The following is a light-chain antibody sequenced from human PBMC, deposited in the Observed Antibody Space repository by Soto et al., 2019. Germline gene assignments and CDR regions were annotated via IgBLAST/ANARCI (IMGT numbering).Light chain of an antibody. CDR3: QQRINWPWT. J-gene: IGKJ1*01. CDR2: DAS. Sequence: IVLTQSPAILSLSPGERSTLSCLASQSVGRYLAWYQQKPGQAPRLLIYDASNRATGIPARFSGSGSGTDLTLTISSLEPEDFAVYYCQQRINWPWTFGQGTKVDIK. CDR1: QSVGRY. V-gene: IGKV3-11*01.